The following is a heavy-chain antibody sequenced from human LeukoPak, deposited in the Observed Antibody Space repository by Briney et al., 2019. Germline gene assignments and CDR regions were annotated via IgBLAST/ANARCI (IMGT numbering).Heavy chain of an antibody. Sequence: GGSLRLSCAASGFTFSSYEMNWVRQAPGKGLECVSGISPSGDITYYADSVKGRFTISRDNSKNTLYLEVISLTAEDTAVYYCAKDDAWLRFGEWSQGTLLTVSS. CDR1: GFTFSSYE. J-gene: IGHJ4*02. V-gene: IGHV3-23*01. D-gene: IGHD3-10*01. CDR2: ISPSGDIT. CDR3: AKDDAWLRFGE.